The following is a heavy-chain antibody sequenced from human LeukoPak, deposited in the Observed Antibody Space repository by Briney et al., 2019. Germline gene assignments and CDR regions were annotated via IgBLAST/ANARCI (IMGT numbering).Heavy chain of an antibody. CDR3: ARLPEGIAVAGRRYMDV. CDR2: INPNSGGT. D-gene: IGHD6-19*01. Sequence: GASVKASCKASGYTFTGYYMHWVRQAPGQGLEWMGRINPNSGGTNYAQKFQGRVTMTRDTSISTAYMELSRLRSDDTAVYYCARLPEGIAVAGRRYMDVWGKGTTVTVSS. V-gene: IGHV1-2*06. CDR1: GYTFTGYY. J-gene: IGHJ6*03.